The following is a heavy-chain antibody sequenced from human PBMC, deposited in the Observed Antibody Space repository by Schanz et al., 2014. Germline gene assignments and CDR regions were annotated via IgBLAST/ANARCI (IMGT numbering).Heavy chain of an antibody. J-gene: IGHJ5*02. Sequence: QVQLQESGPGLVKPSETLSLTCTVSGGSISSFYWSWIRQPAGKGLEWIGRIYTNGSTKYNPSLKRRFTMSVDTSKSQFSLKLSSVPAADTAVYYCARGGYCSRTSCYFKGGWFDPWGQGTLVTVSS. D-gene: IGHD2-2*01. CDR2: IYTNGST. V-gene: IGHV4-4*07. CDR3: ARGGYCSRTSCYFKGGWFDP. CDR1: GGSISSFY.